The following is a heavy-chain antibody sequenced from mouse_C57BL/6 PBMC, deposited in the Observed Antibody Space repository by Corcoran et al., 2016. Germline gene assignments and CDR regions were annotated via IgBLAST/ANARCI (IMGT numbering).Heavy chain of an antibody. CDR2: IYPGSGNT. Sequence: QVQLQQSGPELVKPGASVKISCKASGYSFTSYYIHWVKQRPGQGLEWIGWIYPGSGNTKYNEKFKGKATLTADTSSSTAYMQLSSLTSEDSAVYYCARYDGYYGYYAMDYWGQGTSVTVSS. CDR1: GYSFTSYY. CDR3: ARYDGYYGYYAMDY. V-gene: IGHV1-66*01. J-gene: IGHJ4*01. D-gene: IGHD2-3*01.